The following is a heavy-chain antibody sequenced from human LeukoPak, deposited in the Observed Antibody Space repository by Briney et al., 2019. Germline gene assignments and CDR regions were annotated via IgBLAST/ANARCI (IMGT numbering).Heavy chain of an antibody. CDR2: IYYSGST. CDR1: GGSISSSSYY. J-gene: IGHJ4*02. V-gene: IGHV4-39*01. CDR3: ARRRQFDY. Sequence: SETLSLTCTVSGGSISSSSYYWGWIRQPPGKGLEWIGSIYYSGSTHYNPSLKSRVTISVDTSKNQFSLKLSSVTAADTAVYYCARRRQFDYWGQGTLVTVSS.